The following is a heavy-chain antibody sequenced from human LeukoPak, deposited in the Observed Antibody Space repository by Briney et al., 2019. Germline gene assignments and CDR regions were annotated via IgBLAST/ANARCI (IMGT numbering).Heavy chain of an antibody. J-gene: IGHJ4*02. CDR1: GGSIRRSSYY. CDR3: ARAFTYYYDSSGQRFDY. Sequence: PSETLSLTCLVSGGSIRRSSYYWAWIRQPPGEGLEWIGSIHYGGNTRYNPSLKSRVTISIDTSKNQFSPNVNSLTAADTAVYHCARAFTYYYDSSGQRFDYWGQGTLVTVSS. CDR2: IHYGGNT. D-gene: IGHD3-22*01. V-gene: IGHV4-39*01.